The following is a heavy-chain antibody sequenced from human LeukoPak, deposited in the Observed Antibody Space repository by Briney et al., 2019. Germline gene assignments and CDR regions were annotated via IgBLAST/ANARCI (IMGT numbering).Heavy chain of an antibody. CDR1: GFIFDDYA. V-gene: IGHV3-43D*03. D-gene: IGHD1-7*01. Sequence: GGSLRLSCAASGFIFDDYAMHWVRQAPGKGLEWVSRISWDGDSTYYADSVKGRFTISRDNSKNSLYLQMSSLRAEDTALYYCAKDRVAGRNYYFYYYGMDVWGQGTTVTVSS. CDR3: AKDRVAGRNYYFYYYGMDV. CDR2: ISWDGDST. J-gene: IGHJ6*02.